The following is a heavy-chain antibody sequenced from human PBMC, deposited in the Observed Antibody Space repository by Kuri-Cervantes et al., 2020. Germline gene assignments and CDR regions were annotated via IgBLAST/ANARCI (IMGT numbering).Heavy chain of an antibody. Sequence: ASVKVSCKASGYTFTSFTMHWVRQAPGQRLEWMGWIHAGNGNTQSSQKFQDRVTINRDTSASTAYMELSSLRSDDTAVYYCARDLYCAPWDFWGQGTLVTVSS. CDR1: GYTFTSFT. J-gene: IGHJ4*02. CDR2: IHAGNGNT. CDR3: ARDLYCAPWDF. V-gene: IGHV1-3*01. D-gene: IGHD2-8*02.